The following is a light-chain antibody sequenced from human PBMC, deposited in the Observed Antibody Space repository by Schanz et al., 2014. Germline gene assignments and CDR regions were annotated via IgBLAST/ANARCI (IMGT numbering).Light chain of an antibody. CDR3: SSYTSSSTSTSWV. J-gene: IGLJ3*02. CDR1: SSDVGGYDY. V-gene: IGLV2-14*03. Sequence: QSVLAQPASVSGSPGQSITISCTGTSSDVGGYDYVSWYQHHPGKAPKLMIYDVSNRPSGVSNRFSGSKSGNTASLTISGLQAEDEANYYCSSYTSSSTSTSWVFGGGTKLTVL. CDR2: DVS.